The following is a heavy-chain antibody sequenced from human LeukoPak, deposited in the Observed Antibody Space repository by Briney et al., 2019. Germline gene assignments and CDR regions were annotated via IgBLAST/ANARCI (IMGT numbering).Heavy chain of an antibody. V-gene: IGHV4-59*12. CDR3: ARGYSSGWTFYYFDY. J-gene: IGHJ4*02. Sequence: SSETLSLTCAVYGGSFSGYYWSWIRQPPGKGLEWIGYIYYSGSTNYNPSLKSRVTMSVDTSKNQFSLKLTSVTAADTAVYFCARGYSSGWTFYYFDYWGQGTLVTVSS. CDR2: IYYSGST. CDR1: GGSFSGYY. D-gene: IGHD6-19*01.